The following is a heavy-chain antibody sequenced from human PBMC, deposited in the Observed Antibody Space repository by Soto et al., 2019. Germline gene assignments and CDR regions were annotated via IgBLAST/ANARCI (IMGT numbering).Heavy chain of an antibody. Sequence: SESLSLSCSVSGASISSFNWNWVRQPAGKGPEWVGRLNIAGTINYNPSLKSRITMSMDTSKNQISLHLRSVTAADTAIYYCARDRGEYTSSWFWYFSHWGHGTLVTVSS. CDR1: GASISSFN. CDR3: ARDRGEYTSSWFWYFSH. J-gene: IGHJ2*01. D-gene: IGHD6-13*01. V-gene: IGHV4-4*07. CDR2: LNIAGTI.